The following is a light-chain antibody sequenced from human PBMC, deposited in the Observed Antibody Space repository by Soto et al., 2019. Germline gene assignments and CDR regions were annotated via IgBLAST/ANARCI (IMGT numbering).Light chain of an antibody. CDR3: SSYTSSTAVV. J-gene: IGLJ2*01. CDR2: NVS. V-gene: IGLV2-14*03. CDR1: TSDVGAYNY. Sequence: QLVLTQPASVSGSPGQSITISCTGTTSDVGAYNYVSWYQQHPGKAPKLMIYNVSYRPSGVSNRFSGSKSGNTASLIISGLQAEDDADYYCSSYTSSTAVVFGGGTKLTVL.